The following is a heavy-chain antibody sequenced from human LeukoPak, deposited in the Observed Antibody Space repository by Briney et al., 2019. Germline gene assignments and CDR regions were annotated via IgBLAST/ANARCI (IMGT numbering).Heavy chain of an antibody. V-gene: IGHV4-61*02. CDR2: IYTSGSS. Sequence: SQTLSLTCTVSGASISSGSYYWTWIRQPAGKGLEWIGRIYTSGSSNYNPSLKGRVTISVDTSKNQFSLKLSSVTAADTALYYCARWRPYLTIDSWGQGTLVTVSS. CDR3: ARWRPYLTIDS. J-gene: IGHJ4*02. CDR1: GASISSGSYY.